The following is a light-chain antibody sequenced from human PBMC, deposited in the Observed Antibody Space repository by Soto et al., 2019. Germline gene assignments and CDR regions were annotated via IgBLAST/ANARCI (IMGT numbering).Light chain of an antibody. J-gene: IGKJ4*01. Sequence: DIQMTQSPSSLSASVGDRVTITCQASQDISNYLNWYQQKPGKAPKLLIYDASNLETGVPSMFRGSGSGTDFTVNISSLQTADSATYYCQHYVNLRLTFGGGTQVEIK. CDR1: QDISNY. CDR3: QHYVNLRLT. V-gene: IGKV1-33*01. CDR2: DAS.